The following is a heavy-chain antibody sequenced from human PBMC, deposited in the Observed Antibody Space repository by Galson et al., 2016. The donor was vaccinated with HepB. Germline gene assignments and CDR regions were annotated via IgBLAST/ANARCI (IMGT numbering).Heavy chain of an antibody. Sequence: SVKVSCKASGYTFSSYGFSWVRQAPGQGLEWMGWISGDKGNTNYAQKFQGRVTMTTDTPRSTAYMELRSLRSDDTAVYYCARERRSGYFPTHYYYYPMDVWGQGTTVTVSS. CDR1: GYTFSSYG. CDR2: ISGDKGNT. V-gene: IGHV1-18*01. D-gene: IGHD3-3*01. CDR3: ARERRSGYFPTHYYYYPMDV. J-gene: IGHJ6*02.